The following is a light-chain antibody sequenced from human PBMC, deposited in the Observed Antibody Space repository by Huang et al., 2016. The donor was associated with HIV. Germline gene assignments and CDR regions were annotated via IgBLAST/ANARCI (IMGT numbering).Light chain of an antibody. V-gene: IGKV1-39*01. CDR2: AAS. J-gene: IGKJ2*01. Sequence: DIQMTQSPSSLSASVGDRVTITCRARQSISSYVNWYKNKPGKALKLLIYAASSWQSGVPSRFSGTGSGTDFTLTISSLQPEDCATYYCQQSYNTPRTFGQGTKLEIK. CDR3: QQSYNTPRT. CDR1: QSISSY.